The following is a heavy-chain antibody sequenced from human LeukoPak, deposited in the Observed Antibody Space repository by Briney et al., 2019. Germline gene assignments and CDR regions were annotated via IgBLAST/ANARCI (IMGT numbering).Heavy chain of an antibody. D-gene: IGHD6-13*01. V-gene: IGHV3-48*01. CDR1: GFTFSTSG. CDR3: AREWPYSSSWSSFDS. CDR2: ISLSISTI. Sequence: PGGSLRLSCAASGFTFSTSGMNWVRQAPGRGLEWVSYISLSISTIYYADSVKGRFTISKDNAKNSLYLQMTSLRVEDTARYYCAREWPYSSSWSSFDSWGQGIMVTVSS. J-gene: IGHJ4*02.